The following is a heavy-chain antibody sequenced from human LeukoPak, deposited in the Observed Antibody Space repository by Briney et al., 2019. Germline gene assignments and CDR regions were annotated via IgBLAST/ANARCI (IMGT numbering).Heavy chain of an antibody. CDR2: IIPMFGSA. CDR3: ARGQYYGSETYWHTKWFDP. CDR1: GGTFSNYV. D-gene: IGHD3-10*01. V-gene: IGHV1-69*05. J-gene: IGHJ5*02. Sequence: ASVKVSCKASGGTFSNYVISWVRQAPGQGLEWMGGIIPMFGSATYSEKFQGRVTITTDESTSTGYMEMSRRTSEDTAVYYCARGQYYGSETYWHTKWFDPWGQGTPVTVSS.